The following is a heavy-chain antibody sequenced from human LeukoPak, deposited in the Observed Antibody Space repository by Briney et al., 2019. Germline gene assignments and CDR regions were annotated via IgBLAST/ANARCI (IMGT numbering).Heavy chain of an antibody. D-gene: IGHD2-2*03. CDR3: AKDSHWILFDD. CDR2: FSGSGGST. V-gene: IGHV3-23*01. Sequence: PGGSLRLSCAASGFTFSSYAMSWVRQAPGKGLECISGFSGSGGSTYYADSVKGRFTISRDNSKNTLYLQMNSLRDEDTAVYYCAKDSHWILFDDWGQGTLVTVSS. CDR1: GFTFSSYA. J-gene: IGHJ4*02.